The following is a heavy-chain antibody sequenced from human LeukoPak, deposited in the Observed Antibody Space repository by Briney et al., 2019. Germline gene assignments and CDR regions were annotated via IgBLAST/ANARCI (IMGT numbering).Heavy chain of an antibody. J-gene: IGHJ4*02. V-gene: IGHV4-59*12. CDR1: GGSIFSYY. CDR3: ARGGSYYYDSSGYYFFDY. D-gene: IGHD3-22*01. Sequence: SETLSLTCTVSGGSIFSYYWSWIRQPPGKGLEWMGYIYYSGSTYYNPSLKSRVTISVDTSKNHFSLRLSSVTAADTAVYYCARGGSYYYDSSGYYFFDYWGQGTLVTVSS. CDR2: IYYSGST.